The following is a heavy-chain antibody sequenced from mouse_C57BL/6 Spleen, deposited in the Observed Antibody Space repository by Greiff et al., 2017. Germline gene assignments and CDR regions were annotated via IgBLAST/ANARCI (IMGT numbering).Heavy chain of an antibody. CDR3: TRQLRLRSPYYAMDD. Sequence: QVQLQQSGAELVRPGASVTLSCKASGYTFTDYEMHWVKQTPVHGLEWIGAIDPETGGTAYNQKFKGKAILTADKSSSPAYMELRSLTSEDSAVYYCTRQLRLRSPYYAMDDWGQGTSVTVSS. CDR2: IDPETGGT. J-gene: IGHJ4*01. V-gene: IGHV1-15*01. D-gene: IGHD3-2*02. CDR1: GYTFTDYE.